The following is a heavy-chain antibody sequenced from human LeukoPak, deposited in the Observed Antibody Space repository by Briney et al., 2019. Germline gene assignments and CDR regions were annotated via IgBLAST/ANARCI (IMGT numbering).Heavy chain of an antibody. D-gene: IGHD1-26*01. CDR1: GFTFSSSW. CDR2: INSDGSTT. Sequence: GGSLRLSCAASGFTFSSSWMHWVRQAPGRGLVWVSRINSDGSTTSYADSVKGRFTISRDNAKNTLYLQMNSLRVEDTAVYYCARDKYSGSYYVGYWGQGTLVTVSS. CDR3: ARDKYSGSYYVGY. V-gene: IGHV3-74*01. J-gene: IGHJ4*02.